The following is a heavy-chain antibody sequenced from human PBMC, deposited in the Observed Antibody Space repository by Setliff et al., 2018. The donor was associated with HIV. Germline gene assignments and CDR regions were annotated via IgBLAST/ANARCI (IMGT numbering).Heavy chain of an antibody. D-gene: IGHD1-7*01. Sequence: PSETLSLTCTVSGGSISSTNYFWGWIRQPPGKGLEWIGTIYYHGSTYYNPSLKSRVTISIDTSKNQFSLQLTSVTAADTAVYYCARHGTWNSQRFHFDYWGQGTPVTVSS. J-gene: IGHJ4*02. CDR1: GGSISSTNYF. CDR3: ARHGTWNSQRFHFDY. V-gene: IGHV4-39*01. CDR2: IYYHGST.